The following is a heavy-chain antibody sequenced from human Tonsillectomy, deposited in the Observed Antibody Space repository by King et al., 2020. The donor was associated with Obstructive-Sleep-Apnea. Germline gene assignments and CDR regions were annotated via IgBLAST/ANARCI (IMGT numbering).Heavy chain of an antibody. Sequence: QLVQSGGGLVQPGRSLRLSCAVSGLAFDDFAMHWVRQTPGKGLEWVSGISWNSGRLGYVDSVKGRFTISRDNAKNSLYLQMNSLRAEDTALYYCAKGGCSSTTCSFDYWGQGTLVTVSS. CDR3: AKGGCSSTTCSFDY. V-gene: IGHV3-9*01. J-gene: IGHJ4*02. CDR2: ISWNSGRL. CDR1: GLAFDDFA. D-gene: IGHD2-2*01.